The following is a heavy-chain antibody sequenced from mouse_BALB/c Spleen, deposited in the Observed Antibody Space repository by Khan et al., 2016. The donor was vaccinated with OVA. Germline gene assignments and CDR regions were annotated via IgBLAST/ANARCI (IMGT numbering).Heavy chain of an antibody. Sequence: QIQLVQSGPELKKPGETVKISCKASGYTFTNYGMNWVKQAPGKGLKWIGWINTYTGEPTYADDFKGRFAFSLETSANTAYLQINNLKHEDTATYFCARSASYWFFDVWGAGTTVTVSS. CDR2: INTYTGEP. V-gene: IGHV9-3-1*01. J-gene: IGHJ1*01. D-gene: IGHD6-1*01. CDR1: GYTFTNYG. CDR3: ARSASYWFFDV.